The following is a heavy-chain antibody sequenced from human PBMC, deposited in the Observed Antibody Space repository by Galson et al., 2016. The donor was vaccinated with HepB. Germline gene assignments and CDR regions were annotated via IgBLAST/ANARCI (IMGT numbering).Heavy chain of an antibody. CDR1: GFTFSYFG. CDR3: ARDFLPHTTFDF. V-gene: IGHV3-33*05. CDR2: IQYDGSKE. Sequence: SLRLSCAASGFTFSYFGINWVRQAPGKGLEWIVGIQYDGSKEYYADSVKGRFTVSRDNSKNVVYLQMNSLRAEDTAVYFCARDFLPHTTFDFWGQGTLVTVSS. D-gene: IGHD1-1*01. J-gene: IGHJ4*02.